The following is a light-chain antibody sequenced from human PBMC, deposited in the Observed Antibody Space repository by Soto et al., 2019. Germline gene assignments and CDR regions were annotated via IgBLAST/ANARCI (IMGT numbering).Light chain of an antibody. Sequence: QSALTQPASVSGSPGQSITISCTGTSSDVGGYNYVSWYQQHPGKAPKLMIYEVSNRPSGVSNRFSGSKSGNTASLTISGLKAEDEGDYYCSSYRSSSNPYVFGTGTKLTVL. CDR2: EVS. CDR1: SSDVGGYNY. J-gene: IGLJ1*01. CDR3: SSYRSSSNPYV. V-gene: IGLV2-14*01.